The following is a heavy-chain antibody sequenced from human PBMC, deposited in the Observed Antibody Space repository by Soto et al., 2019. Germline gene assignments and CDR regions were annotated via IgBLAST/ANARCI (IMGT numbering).Heavy chain of an antibody. V-gene: IGHV4-31*03. CDR3: ARDRVPAAPYYYYGMDV. CDR2: IYYSGST. CDR1: GGSISSGGYY. D-gene: IGHD2-2*01. Sequence: LSLTCTVSGGSISSGGYYWSWIRQHPGKGLEWIGYIYYSGSTYYNPSLKSRVTISVDTSKNQFSLKLSSVTAADTAVYYCARDRVPAAPYYYYGMDVWGQGTTVTVSS. J-gene: IGHJ6*02.